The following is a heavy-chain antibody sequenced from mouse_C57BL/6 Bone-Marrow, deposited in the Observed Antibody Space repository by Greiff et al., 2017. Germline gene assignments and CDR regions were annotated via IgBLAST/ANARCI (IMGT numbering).Heavy chain of an antibody. Sequence: QVQLQQPGAELVKPGALVKMSCKASGYTFTSYWITWVKQRPGQGLEWIGDIYPTSGRTNYNEKFKSKAILTVDTSSNTAYMQLSSLTSEDSAVFYCARSGPLGRSFDYWGRGTTLTVSS. CDR1: GYTFTSYW. J-gene: IGHJ2*01. D-gene: IGHD4-1*01. CDR3: ARSGPLGRSFDY. CDR2: IYPTSGRT. V-gene: IGHV1-55*01.